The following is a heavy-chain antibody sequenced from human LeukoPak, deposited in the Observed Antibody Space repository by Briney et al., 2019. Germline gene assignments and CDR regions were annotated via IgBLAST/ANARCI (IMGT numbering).Heavy chain of an antibody. Sequence: GGSLRLSCAASGFTFSSYSMNWVRQAPGKGLEWVSYISSSSSTIYYADSVKGRFTISRDNAKNSLYLQMNSLRAEDTALYYCARRSLFMSSYMDVWGKGTTVTVSS. CDR2: ISSSSSTI. D-gene: IGHD3-10*02. CDR3: ARRSLFMSSYMDV. CDR1: GFTFSSYS. V-gene: IGHV3-48*01. J-gene: IGHJ6*03.